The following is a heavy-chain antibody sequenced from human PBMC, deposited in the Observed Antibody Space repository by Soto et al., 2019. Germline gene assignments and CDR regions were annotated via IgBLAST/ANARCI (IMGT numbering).Heavy chain of an antibody. Sequence: EVQLVESGGGLVQPGGSLRLSCAASEFTFSGRSVHWVRPAPGKGMVWVSGIDKVGTDSTYADSGKGRFTSSKDNAKNTVSLQMNSLRVEDTAVYYCARGWFGPDVWGKGTMVTVYS. CDR1: EFTFSGRS. V-gene: IGHV3-74*01. CDR2: IDKVGTDS. J-gene: IGHJ6*03. D-gene: IGHD3-10*01. CDR3: ARGWFGPDV.